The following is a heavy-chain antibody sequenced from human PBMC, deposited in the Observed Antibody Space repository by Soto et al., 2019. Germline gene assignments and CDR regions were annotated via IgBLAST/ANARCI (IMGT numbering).Heavy chain of an antibody. CDR2: INNLGDST. J-gene: IGHJ4*02. CDR1: GFTFSLCA. D-gene: IGHD2-21*02. Sequence: PGGSLRLSCSGSGFTFSLCALHWVRQAPGKGLESVSAINNLGDSTYYADSVKGRFTISRDNSQNTLFLQMSRMRADDTAMYYCVKGGDHKVVTPDXWGQGIQVTVSX. CDR3: VKGGDHKVVTPDX. V-gene: IGHV3-64D*06.